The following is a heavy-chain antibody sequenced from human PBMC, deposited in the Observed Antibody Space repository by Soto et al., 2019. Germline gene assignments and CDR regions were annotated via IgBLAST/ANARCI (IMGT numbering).Heavy chain of an antibody. Sequence: GGSLRLSCAASGFTFSSYSMNWVRQAPGKGLEWISYISSSDINIYYADSVKGRFTISRDIAKNSLYLQMNSLRAEDTAVYYCAGDYGDYVPRNDYWGQGTLVTVSS. J-gene: IGHJ4*02. CDR2: ISSSDINI. V-gene: IGHV3-48*01. CDR1: GFTFSSYS. CDR3: AGDYGDYVPRNDY. D-gene: IGHD4-17*01.